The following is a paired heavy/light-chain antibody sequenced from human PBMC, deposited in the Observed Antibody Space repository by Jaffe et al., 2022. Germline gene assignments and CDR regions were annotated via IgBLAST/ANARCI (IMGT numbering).Heavy chain of an antibody. D-gene: IGHD6-19*01. CDR3: AEEGGAGRIAVADAFDI. CDR2: IRYDGSDK. V-gene: IGHV3-30*02. CDR1: GFTFSNYG. J-gene: IGHJ3*02. Sequence: QVQLVESGGGVVQPGGSLRLSCAASGFTFSNYGIHWVRQAPGKGLEWVAFIRYDGSDKYYADSVKGRFTISRDNSKSTVYLQMNSLRSDDTAIYYCAEEGGAGRIAVADAFDIWGQGTMVTVSS.
Light chain of an antibody. CDR1: SNNVGDQG. V-gene: IGLV10-54*04. J-gene: IGLJ3*02. CDR2: RNN. CDR3: SAWDSSLGAWV. Sequence: QAGLTQPPSVSKGLRQTATLTCTGNSNNVGDQGAAWLQQHQGHPPKLLSYRNNNRPSGISERFSASRSGNTASLTITGLQPEDEADYYCSAWDSSLGAWVFGGGTTVTVL.